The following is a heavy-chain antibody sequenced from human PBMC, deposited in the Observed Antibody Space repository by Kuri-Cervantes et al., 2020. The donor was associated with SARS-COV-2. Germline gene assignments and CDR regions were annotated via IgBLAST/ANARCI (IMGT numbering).Heavy chain of an antibody. V-gene: IGHV3-48*03. J-gene: IGHJ6*03. Sequence: GESLKISCAASGFTFSSYEMNWVRQAPGKGLEWVSYISSSGSTIYYADSVKGRFTISRDNAKNSLYLQMNSLRAEDTAVYYCARDSCSSISCYHYYMDVWGKGTTVTVSS. CDR1: GFTFSSYE. CDR3: ARDSCSSISCYHYYMDV. D-gene: IGHD2-2*01. CDR2: ISSSGSTI.